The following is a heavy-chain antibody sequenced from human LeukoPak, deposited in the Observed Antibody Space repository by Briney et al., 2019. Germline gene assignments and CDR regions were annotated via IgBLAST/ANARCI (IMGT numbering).Heavy chain of an antibody. D-gene: IGHD3-3*01. CDR2: IIPISGTA. CDR3: ARGRFLEWLLAFDY. Sequence: SVKVSCKASGGTFSSYAISWVRQAPGQGLEWMGGIIPISGTANYAQKFQGRVTITTDESTSTAYMELSSLRSEDTAVYYCARGRFLEWLLAFDYWGQGTLVTVSS. V-gene: IGHV1-69*05. CDR1: GGTFSSYA. J-gene: IGHJ4*02.